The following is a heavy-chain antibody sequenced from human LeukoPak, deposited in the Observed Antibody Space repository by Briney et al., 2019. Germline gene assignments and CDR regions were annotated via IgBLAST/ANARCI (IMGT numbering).Heavy chain of an antibody. D-gene: IGHD4-23*01. CDR1: GGSFSGYY. V-gene: IGHV4-34*01. Sequence: SETLSLTCAVYGGSFSGYYWSWIRQPPGKGLEWIGEINHSGSTNYNPSLKSRVTISVDTSKNQFSLKLSSVTAADTAVYYCARHRRLRWMFSTSLEYYFNCWGQGTLVTVSS. CDR2: INHSGST. J-gene: IGHJ4*02. CDR3: ARHRRLRWMFSTSLEYYFNC.